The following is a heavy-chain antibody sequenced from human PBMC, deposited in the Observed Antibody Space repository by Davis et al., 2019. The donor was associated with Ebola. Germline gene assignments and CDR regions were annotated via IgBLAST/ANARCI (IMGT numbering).Heavy chain of an antibody. J-gene: IGHJ4*02. CDR3: ARDYVGARSGAY. V-gene: IGHV1-18*01. D-gene: IGHD1-26*01. CDR1: GYTFTDYA. Sequence: AASVKVSCKASGYTFTDYAFTWLRQAPGQGLEWMGWSSTYNGNTNYAQKLQGRVTMTTDTSTNTAHMELRSLRSDDTAVYYCARDYVGARSGAYWGQGTLVTVSS. CDR2: SSTYNGNT.